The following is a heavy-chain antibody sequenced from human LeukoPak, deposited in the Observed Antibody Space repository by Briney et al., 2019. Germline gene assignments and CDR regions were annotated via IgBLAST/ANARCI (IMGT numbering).Heavy chain of an antibody. J-gene: IGHJ4*02. D-gene: IGHD2-2*01. CDR2: ISSDGNNK. CDR3: AKAAYCTSASCHFSGSAQRPLDS. CDR1: GFTFNTYG. Sequence: PGGSLRLSCVASGFTFNTYGIHWVRQAPGKGLEWVAGISSDGNNKDYSDSVKGRSTISRDNSKNTLYLQMNSLIAEDKAVYYRAKAAYCTSASCHFSGSAQRPLDSWGQGTLVTVSS. V-gene: IGHV3-30*18.